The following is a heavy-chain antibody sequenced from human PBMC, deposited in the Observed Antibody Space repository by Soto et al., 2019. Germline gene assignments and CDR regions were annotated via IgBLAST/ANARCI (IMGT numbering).Heavy chain of an antibody. CDR3: ARDTGS. D-gene: IGHD2-15*01. CDR2: INHSGST. Sequence: TLSLTCAVYGGSFSGYYLSWIRQPPGKGLEWIGEINHSGSTNYNPSLKSRVTISVDTSKNQFSLKLSSVTAADTAVYYCARDTGSWGQGTLVTVSS. V-gene: IGHV4-34*01. CDR1: GGSFSGYY. J-gene: IGHJ4*02.